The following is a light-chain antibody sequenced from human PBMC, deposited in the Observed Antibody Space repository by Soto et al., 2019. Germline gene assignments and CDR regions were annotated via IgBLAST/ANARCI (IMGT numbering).Light chain of an antibody. CDR1: SSDVGGYNY. J-gene: IGLJ2*01. Sequence: QSVLTQPASVSGSPGQSIAISCTGTSSDVGGYNYVSWYQQYPGRAPKLIIYEVSNRPSGVSDRFSGSKSGNTASLTISGLQAEDEADYFCSSYTSRTTPIYGGGTKLTVL. V-gene: IGLV2-14*01. CDR3: SSYTSRTTPI. CDR2: EVS.